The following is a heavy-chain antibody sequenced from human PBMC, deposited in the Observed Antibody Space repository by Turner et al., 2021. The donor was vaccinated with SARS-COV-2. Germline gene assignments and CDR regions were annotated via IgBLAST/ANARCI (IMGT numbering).Heavy chain of an antibody. J-gene: IGHJ4*02. V-gene: IGHV4-31*03. CDR2: IHYSVNT. D-gene: IGHD4-17*01. CDR3: ATLAVGDYAFDY. CDR1: GGSIGGAGYY. Sequence: QVQLQESGQGLVKPSQTLSLTCTVSGGSIGGAGYYCSWLRHHPGKGLEWLGYIHYSVNTDYNPSLKSRVTISIDTSKNQFSLKVRSVTAADTAMYYCATLAVGDYAFDYWGQGTLVIVSS.